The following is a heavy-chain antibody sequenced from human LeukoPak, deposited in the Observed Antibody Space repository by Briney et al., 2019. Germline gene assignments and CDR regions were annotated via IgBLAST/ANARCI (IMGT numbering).Heavy chain of an antibody. CDR2: ITADNGNT. Sequence: ASVKVSCKASGYTFTTYNINWVRQAPGQGLEWMGWITADNGNTNYAQKFQGRVTMTTDTSTSTVYMELRSLRSDDTAVYYCARDHKGGDGADAFDIWGHGTMVTVSS. J-gene: IGHJ3*02. CDR1: GYTFTTYN. V-gene: IGHV1-18*01. CDR3: ARDHKGGDGADAFDI. D-gene: IGHD5-24*01.